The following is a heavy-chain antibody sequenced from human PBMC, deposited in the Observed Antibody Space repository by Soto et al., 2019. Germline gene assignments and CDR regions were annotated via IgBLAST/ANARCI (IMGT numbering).Heavy chain of an antibody. V-gene: IGHV1-24*01. D-gene: IGHD3-9*01. Sequence: ASVKVSCKVSGYTLTELSMHWVRQAPGKGLEWMGGFDPEDGETIYAQKFQGRVNMTEDTSTDTAYMELSSLRSEDTAVYYCATFLTRTYYDILTGYYNLYYFDYWGQGTLVTVSS. J-gene: IGHJ4*02. CDR3: ATFLTRTYYDILTGYYNLYYFDY. CDR1: GYTLTELS. CDR2: FDPEDGET.